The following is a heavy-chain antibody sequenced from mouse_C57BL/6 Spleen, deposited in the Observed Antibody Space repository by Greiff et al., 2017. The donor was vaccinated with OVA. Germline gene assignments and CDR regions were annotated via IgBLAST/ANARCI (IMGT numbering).Heavy chain of an antibody. D-gene: IGHD1-1*01. CDR3: AGGYYGSGWFAY. CDR2: IYPGSGST. V-gene: IGHV1-55*01. J-gene: IGHJ3*01. CDR1: GYTFTSYW. Sequence: QVQLQQPGAELVKPGASVKMSCKASGYTFTSYWITWVKQRPGQGLEWIGDIYPGSGSTNYNEKFKSKATLTVDTSSSTAYMQLSSLTSEDSAVYYCAGGYYGSGWFAYWGQGTLVTVSA.